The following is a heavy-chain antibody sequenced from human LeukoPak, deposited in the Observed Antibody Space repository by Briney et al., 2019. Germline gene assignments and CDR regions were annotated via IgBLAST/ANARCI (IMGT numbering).Heavy chain of an antibody. CDR2: ISTSSSTI. Sequence: PGGSLRLSCAASGFTFTSYGMNWVRQAPGKGLEWVSYISTSSSTIYYADSVKGRFTISRDNAKNSLYLQMNFLRDEDTAVYFCATGELGGACWGQGTLVTVSS. D-gene: IGHD3-16*01. CDR3: ATGELGGAC. J-gene: IGHJ4*02. V-gene: IGHV3-48*02. CDR1: GFTFTSYG.